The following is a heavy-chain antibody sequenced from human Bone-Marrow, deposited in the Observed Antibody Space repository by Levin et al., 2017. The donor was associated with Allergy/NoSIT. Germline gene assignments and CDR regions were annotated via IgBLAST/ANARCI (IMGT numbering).Heavy chain of an antibody. CDR1: GFSFISYA. Sequence: TGGSLRLSCAASGFSFISYAMHWVRQAPGKGLLWVAVISYDGSDKYYADSVKGRFTISRDNSKNTLYLQMNSLRAEDTAVYYCAKSYGSGSQYYYYYYMDVWGKGTTVTVSS. V-gene: IGHV3-30*18. J-gene: IGHJ6*03. D-gene: IGHD3-10*01. CDR3: AKSYGSGSQYYYYYYMDV. CDR2: ISYDGSDK.